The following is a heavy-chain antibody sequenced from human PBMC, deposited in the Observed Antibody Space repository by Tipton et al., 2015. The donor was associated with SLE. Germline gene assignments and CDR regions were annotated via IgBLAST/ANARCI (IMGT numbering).Heavy chain of an antibody. V-gene: IGHV4-59*07. CDR3: ASSMPRGRTEYFEH. CDR1: GGSTTRFY. J-gene: IGHJ1*01. CDR2: VYYSGNT. Sequence: TLSLTCSVSGGSTTRFYWSWIRQSPGKTMEWIGYVYYSGNTNYNPSLKNRVTISMDTSKNQVSLRLTSVTAADTAVYYCASSMPRGRTEYFEHWGQGTLVTVSS. D-gene: IGHD3-10*01.